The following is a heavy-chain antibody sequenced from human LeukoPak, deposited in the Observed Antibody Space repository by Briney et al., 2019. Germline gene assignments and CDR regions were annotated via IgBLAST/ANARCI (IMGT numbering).Heavy chain of an antibody. CDR3: ATYTAPFDY. V-gene: IGHV3-48*01. CDR2: ISSSSSTI. D-gene: IGHD1-14*01. CDR1: GITFSSYS. J-gene: IGHJ4*02. Sequence: GGSLRLSCATSGITFSSYSMNWVRQAPGKGLEWLSYISSSSSTIYYADSVKGRFTISRDNAKNSLYLQMNSLRAEDTAVYYCATYTAPFDYWGQGTLVTVSS.